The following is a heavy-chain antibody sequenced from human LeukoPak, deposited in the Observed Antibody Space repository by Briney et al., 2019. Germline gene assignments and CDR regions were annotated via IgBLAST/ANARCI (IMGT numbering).Heavy chain of an antibody. CDR2: IKQDGSEK. J-gene: IGHJ3*02. Sequence: GGYLRLYCAASGFTFSSYWMSWVRQAPGKGLEWVANIKQDGSEKYYVDSVKGRFTISRDNAKNSLYLQMNSLRAEDTAVYYCARESPKTVYYYDSSGSYMGAFDIWGQGTMVTVSS. CDR3: ARESPKTVYYYDSSGSYMGAFDI. V-gene: IGHV3-7*01. D-gene: IGHD3-22*01. CDR1: GFTFSSYW.